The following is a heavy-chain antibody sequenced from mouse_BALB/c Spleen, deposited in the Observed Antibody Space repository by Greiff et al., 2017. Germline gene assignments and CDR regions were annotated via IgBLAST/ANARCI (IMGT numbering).Heavy chain of an antibody. Sequence: EVHLVESGGDLVKPGGSLKLSCAASGFTFSSYGMSWVRQTPDKRLEWVATISSGGSYTYYPDSVKGRFTISRDNAKNTLYLQMGSLKSEDTAMYYCARQNYGSSPFDYWGQGTTLTVSS. CDR2: ISSGGSYT. CDR1: GFTFSSYG. V-gene: IGHV5-6*01. J-gene: IGHJ2*01. CDR3: ARQNYGSSPFDY. D-gene: IGHD1-1*01.